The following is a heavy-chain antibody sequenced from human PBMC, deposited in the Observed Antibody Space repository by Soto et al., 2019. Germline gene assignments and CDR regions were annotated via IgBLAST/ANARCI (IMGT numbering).Heavy chain of an antibody. CDR2: IYYRGNT. CDR3: ARVPRVRGARGMYYGMDV. D-gene: IGHD3-10*01. Sequence: SETLSLTCTVSGGSISSYYWNWIRQPPGKGLEWIGYIYYRGNTNYNPSLKSRVTISVDTSKNQFSLKLSSVTAADTAVYYCARVPRVRGARGMYYGMDVWGQGTTVTVSS. CDR1: GGSISSYY. J-gene: IGHJ6*02. V-gene: IGHV4-59*12.